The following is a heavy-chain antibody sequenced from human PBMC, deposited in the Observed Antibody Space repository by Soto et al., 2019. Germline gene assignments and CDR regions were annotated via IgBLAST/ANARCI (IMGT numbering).Heavy chain of an antibody. Sequence: PGGSLRISCAASGFTFSDHYMNCIRQAPGKGLEWISLIGYSGSAIYYADSVKGRFTIPRDNAKNSLYLQMNSLRAEDSAVYYCARVGRTDYTSGSYYYYGVDVWGQGTTVTVSS. J-gene: IGHJ6*02. D-gene: IGHD3-10*01. CDR3: ARVGRTDYTSGSYYYYGVDV. V-gene: IGHV3-11*04. CDR1: GFTFSDHY. CDR2: IGYSGSAI.